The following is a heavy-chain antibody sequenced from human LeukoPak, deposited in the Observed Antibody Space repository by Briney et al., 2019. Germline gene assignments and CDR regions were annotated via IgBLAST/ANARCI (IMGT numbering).Heavy chain of an antibody. J-gene: IGHJ4*02. D-gene: IGHD3-10*01. CDR1: GFTFSSYW. CDR2: IKQDRSEK. V-gene: IGHV3-7*03. CDR3: ARGSGSYLGLFDY. Sequence: PGGSLRLSCAASGFTFSSYWMSWVRQAPGKGLEWVANIKQDRSEKYYVDSVKGRFTISRDNSKNTLYLQMNSLRAEDTAVYYCARGSGSYLGLFDYWGQGTLVTVSS.